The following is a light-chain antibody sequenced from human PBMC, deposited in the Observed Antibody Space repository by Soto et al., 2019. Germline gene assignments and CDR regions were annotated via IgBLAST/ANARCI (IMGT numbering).Light chain of an antibody. CDR1: QSISNY. CDR3: QQSLNVPFT. Sequence: DIQMTQSPSSLSASVRDRVTITCRASQSISNYLNWYQQQPGKAPKLLIYTASRLQSGVPSRFSGSGSGTDFTLTISSLQAEDFATYYCQQSLNVPFTFGPGTKVEIK. J-gene: IGKJ3*01. CDR2: TAS. V-gene: IGKV1-39*01.